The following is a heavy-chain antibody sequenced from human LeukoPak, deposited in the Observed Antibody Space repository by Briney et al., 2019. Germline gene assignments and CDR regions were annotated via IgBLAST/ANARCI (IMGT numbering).Heavy chain of an antibody. V-gene: IGHV3-23*01. CDR1: GFTFSSYA. Sequence: QSWGSLRLSCAASGFTFSSYAVYWVRQAPGKGLEWVSSNSGGSTYYADSVKGRFTISRDNSKNTLYLQMNSLRAEDAAVYYCAKDQSSGWYRKYYFDYWGQGTLVTVSS. CDR3: AKDQSSGWYRKYYFDY. D-gene: IGHD6-19*01. CDR2: NSGGST. J-gene: IGHJ4*02.